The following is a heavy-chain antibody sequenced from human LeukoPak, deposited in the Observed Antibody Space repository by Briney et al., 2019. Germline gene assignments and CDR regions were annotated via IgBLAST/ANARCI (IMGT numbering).Heavy chain of an antibody. CDR1: GFTFSSYG. J-gene: IGHJ6*03. V-gene: IGHV3-30*02. Sequence: GGSLRLSCAASGFTFSSYGMHWVRQAPGKGLEWVAFIRYDGSNKYYADSVKGRFTISRDNSKNTLYLQMNSLRAEDTAVYYCAKDMAVGATAGYYYYYMDVWGKGTTVTISS. CDR3: AKDMAVGATAGYYYYYMDV. CDR2: IRYDGSNK. D-gene: IGHD1-26*01.